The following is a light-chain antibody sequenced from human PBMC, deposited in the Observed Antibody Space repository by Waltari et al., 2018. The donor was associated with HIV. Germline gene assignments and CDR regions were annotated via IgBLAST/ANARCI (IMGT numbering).Light chain of an antibody. J-gene: IGLJ2*01. V-gene: IGLV2-23*02. Sequence: QSALTQPASVSGSPGQSITISCTGTSSDVGSYNLVSWYQQHPGKAPKLMIYEVSKRPSGVSNRFSVSKSGNTASLTISGLQAEDEAYYYCCSYAGSSTLVVGGGTKLTVL. CDR3: CSYAGSSTLV. CDR2: EVS. CDR1: SSDVGSYNL.